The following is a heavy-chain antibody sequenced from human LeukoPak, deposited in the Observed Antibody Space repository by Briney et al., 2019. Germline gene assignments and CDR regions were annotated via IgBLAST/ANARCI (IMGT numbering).Heavy chain of an antibody. V-gene: IGHV3-23*01. J-gene: IGHJ4*02. CDR1: GFTFSSYA. D-gene: IGHD1-1*01. Sequence: GGSLGLSCAASGFTFSSYAMSWVRQAPGKGLEWVSAISGSGGSTYYADSVKGRFTISRDNTKNTLYLQMNSLRAEDTAVYYCAKLRYLEYFDYWGQGTLATVSS. CDR3: AKLRYLEYFDY. CDR2: ISGSGGST.